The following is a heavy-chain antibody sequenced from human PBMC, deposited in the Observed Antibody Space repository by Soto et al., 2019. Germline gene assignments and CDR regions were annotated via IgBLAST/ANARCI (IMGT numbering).Heavy chain of an antibody. J-gene: IGHJ4*02. CDR2: INPNSGGT. D-gene: IGHD2-2*01. Sequence: ASVKVSCKASGYTFTDYYMHWVRQAPGQGLEWMGWINPNSGGTNYAQKFQGRVTMTRDTSISTAYMELRSLRSDDTALYFCARDTSNYFDFWGQGTPVTVSS. CDR1: GYTFTDYY. V-gene: IGHV1-2*02. CDR3: ARDTSNYFDF.